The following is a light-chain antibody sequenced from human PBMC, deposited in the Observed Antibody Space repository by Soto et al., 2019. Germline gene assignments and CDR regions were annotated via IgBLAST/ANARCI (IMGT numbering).Light chain of an antibody. J-gene: IGKJ4*01. CDR1: QGISSY. Sequence: DIQLTQSPSFLSASVGDRVTITCWASQGISSYLAWYQQKPGKAPKLLIYVASTLQSGVPSRFSGSGSETEFTLTISSLQPEDFATYYCQQDNRYPLTFGGGTKVEIK. CDR3: QQDNRYPLT. CDR2: VAS. V-gene: IGKV1-9*01.